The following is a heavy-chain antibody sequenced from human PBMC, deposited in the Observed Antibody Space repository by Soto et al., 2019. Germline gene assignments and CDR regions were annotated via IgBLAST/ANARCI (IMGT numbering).Heavy chain of an antibody. D-gene: IGHD3-3*01. CDR2: IYVGGST. CDR1: GFTVSSNY. CDR3: ASSYDLYYFDF. Sequence: GGSLRLSCAASGFTVSSNYMSWVRQAPGKGLEWVSIIYVGGSTYFADSVKGRFTISRHNSKNTLYLQMNSLRAEDTAVYYCASSYDLYYFDFWGQGTLVTVSS. V-gene: IGHV3-53*04. J-gene: IGHJ4*02.